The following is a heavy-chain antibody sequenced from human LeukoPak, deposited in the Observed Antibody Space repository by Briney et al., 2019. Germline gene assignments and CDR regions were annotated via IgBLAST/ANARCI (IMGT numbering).Heavy chain of an antibody. Sequence: GGTLRLSCAASGFTVSSNYMSWVRQAPGKGLEWVSVIYSGGSTYYADSMKGRFTISRDNAKNSLYLQINSLRAEDTAVYYCARGGSGYRDAFDIWGQGTMVTVSS. D-gene: IGHD5-12*01. CDR2: IYSGGST. J-gene: IGHJ3*02. V-gene: IGHV3-53*01. CDR3: ARGGSGYRDAFDI. CDR1: GFTVSSNY.